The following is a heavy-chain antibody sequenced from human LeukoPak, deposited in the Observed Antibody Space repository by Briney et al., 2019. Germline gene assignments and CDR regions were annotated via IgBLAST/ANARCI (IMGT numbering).Heavy chain of an antibody. CDR3: ASELTTPGTHSWFDP. D-gene: IGHD3-22*01. CDR2: IYYSGST. J-gene: IGHJ5*02. Sequence: TLSLTCTVSGGSISSGGYYWSWIRPHPGKGLEWIGYIYYSGSTYYNPSLKSRVTISVDTSKNQFSLKLSSVTAADTAVYYCASELTTPGTHSWFDPWGQGTLVTVSS. V-gene: IGHV4-31*03. CDR1: GGSISSGGYY.